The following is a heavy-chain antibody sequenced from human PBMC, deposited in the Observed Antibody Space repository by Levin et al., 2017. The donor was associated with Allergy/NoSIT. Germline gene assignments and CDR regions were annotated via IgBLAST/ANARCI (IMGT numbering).Heavy chain of an antibody. J-gene: IGHJ3*02. CDR1: GGSVTRGGYY. Sequence: SETLSLTCTVSGGSVTRGGYYWTWIRQHSVKGLEWIGYIDSSGHTFYNPSLKSRITISADKSRSQFSLNLTSVTAADTAVYYCARDGGGKYLAVDIWGQGTIVTVSS. CDR3: ARDGGGKYLAVDI. CDR2: IDSSGHT. V-gene: IGHV4-31*03. D-gene: IGHD2-15*01.